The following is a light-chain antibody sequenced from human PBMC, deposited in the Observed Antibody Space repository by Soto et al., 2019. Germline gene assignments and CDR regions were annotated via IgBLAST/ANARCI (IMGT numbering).Light chain of an antibody. CDR1: QSVDIN. CDR2: GAS. J-gene: IGKJ1*01. V-gene: IGKV3-15*01. Sequence: EIVLTQSPATLSVSPGERVTLSCRASQSVDINLAWYQQKPGQPPRLLIYGASTRATDMSGTFSGRGSGTEFTLTISSLRPEDFAVYYCQQYRSWPRTFGQGTKWEMK. CDR3: QQYRSWPRT.